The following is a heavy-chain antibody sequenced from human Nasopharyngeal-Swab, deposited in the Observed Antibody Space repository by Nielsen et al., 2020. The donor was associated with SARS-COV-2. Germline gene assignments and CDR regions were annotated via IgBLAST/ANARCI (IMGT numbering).Heavy chain of an antibody. J-gene: IGHJ4*02. D-gene: IGHD2-2*01. CDR1: GFTFSSFV. Sequence: GESLKISCAASGFTFSSFVLHWVRQAPGKGLEWVAFMSYDGSNTYYADSVKGRFTISRDNSKKTLYLQMNSLRAEDTAVYYCASDSRYWGQGTLVTVSS. CDR2: MSYDGSNT. CDR3: ASDSRY. V-gene: IGHV3-30*04.